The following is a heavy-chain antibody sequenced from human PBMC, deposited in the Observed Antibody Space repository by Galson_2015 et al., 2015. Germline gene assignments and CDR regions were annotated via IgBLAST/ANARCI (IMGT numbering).Heavy chain of an antibody. D-gene: IGHD4-17*01. J-gene: IGHJ2*01. CDR2: IGTAGDT. CDR3: ARVGGADYGDYGGYFDL. Sequence: SLRLSCAASGFTFSSYDMHWVRQATGKGLEWVSAIGTAGDTYYPGSVKGRFTISRENAKNSLYLQMNSLRAGDTAVYYCARVGGADYGDYGGYFDLWGRGTLVTVSS. CDR1: GFTFSSYD. V-gene: IGHV3-13*04.